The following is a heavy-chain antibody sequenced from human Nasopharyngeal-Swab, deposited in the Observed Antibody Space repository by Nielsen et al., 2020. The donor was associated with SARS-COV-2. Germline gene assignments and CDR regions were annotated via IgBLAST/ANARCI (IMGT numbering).Heavy chain of an antibody. CDR2: INTDASRT. V-gene: IGHV3-74*01. Sequence: GESLKIPCAAPGFTLSNYWIHWVRQTPGKGLLWVSRINTDASRTSHADSVKGRFTISRDNAKNTVYLQMNSLRGEDTAVYYCTRVDVHDAFDMWGQGTMVTVSS. J-gene: IGHJ3*02. CDR1: GFTLSNYW. CDR3: TRVDVHDAFDM. D-gene: IGHD3-16*01.